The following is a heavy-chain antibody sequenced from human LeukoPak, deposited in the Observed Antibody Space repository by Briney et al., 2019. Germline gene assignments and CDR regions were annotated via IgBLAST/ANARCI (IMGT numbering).Heavy chain of an antibody. Sequence: GGSPRLSCAASGFSFSTYSMNWVRQAPGKGLEWVSYISTGTILYADSVKGRFTISRDNAKNSLFLQMNSLRDEDTAVYYCARDAKWAFDYWGQGTLVTVSS. V-gene: IGHV3-48*02. CDR2: ISTGTI. D-gene: IGHD1-26*01. CDR1: GFSFSTYS. CDR3: ARDAKWAFDY. J-gene: IGHJ4*02.